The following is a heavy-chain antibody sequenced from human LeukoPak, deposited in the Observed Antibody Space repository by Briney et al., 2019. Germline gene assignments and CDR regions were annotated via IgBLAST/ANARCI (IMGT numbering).Heavy chain of an antibody. V-gene: IGHV4-59*11. J-gene: IGHJ3*02. CDR2: IYYSGST. CDR1: GGSISGHY. CDR3: ARTNAFDI. Sequence: PSETLSLTCTVSGGSISGHYWSWIRQPPGKGLEWSGDIYYSGSTNYNPSLKSRVTILVDTSKNQFSLKLSSVTAADTAVYYCARTNAFDIWGQGTMVTVSS.